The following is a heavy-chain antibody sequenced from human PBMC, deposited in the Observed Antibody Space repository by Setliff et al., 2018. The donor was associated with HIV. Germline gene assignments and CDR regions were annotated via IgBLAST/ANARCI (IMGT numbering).Heavy chain of an antibody. CDR1: GGSISSHY. D-gene: IGHD4-17*01. V-gene: IGHV4-59*11. Sequence: KTSETLSLTCTVSGGSISSHYWSWIRQPPGKGLEWIGSIYYSGSTNYNPSLKSRVTISVDTSNNQFSLKLTSVTAADTAMYYCASFFVTTVTNQDYWGQGTPVTVSS. CDR3: ASFFVTTVTNQDY. CDR2: IYYSGST. J-gene: IGHJ4*02.